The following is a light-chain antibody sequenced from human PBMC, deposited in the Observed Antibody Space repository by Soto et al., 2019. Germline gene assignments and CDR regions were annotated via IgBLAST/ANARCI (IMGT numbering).Light chain of an antibody. V-gene: IGLV1-40*01. Sequence: QSVLTQPPSVSGAPGQRVTISCTGSSSNIGAGYDVHWYQQLPGTAPKLLIYGNSNRPSEVPDRFSGSKSGTSASLAITGLQAEDEADYYCQSYDSSLSGSEVFGGGTKLTV. J-gene: IGLJ2*01. CDR2: GNS. CDR3: QSYDSSLSGSEV. CDR1: SSNIGAGYD.